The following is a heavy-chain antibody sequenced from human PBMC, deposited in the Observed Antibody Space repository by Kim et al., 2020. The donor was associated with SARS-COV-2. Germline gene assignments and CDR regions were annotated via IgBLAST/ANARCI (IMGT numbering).Heavy chain of an antibody. V-gene: IGHV3-13*01. J-gene: IGHJ6*02. CDR3: ARVNSGGGMDV. D-gene: IGHD1-20*01. Sequence: YYPRYVKGRFTIARGNAKTSLYLQMNSLRAGETALYYCARVNSGGGMDVWGQGTTVTVSS.